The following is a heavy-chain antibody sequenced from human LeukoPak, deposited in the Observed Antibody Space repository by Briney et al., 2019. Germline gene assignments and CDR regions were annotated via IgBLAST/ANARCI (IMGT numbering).Heavy chain of an antibody. D-gene: IGHD5-18*01. Sequence: GASVKVSCKASGGTFSCYAISWVRQAPGQGLEWMGGIFPIFGTANYAQKFQGRVTITADESTSTAYMELSSLRSEDTAVYYCASRVGTTWIQLWLPLDYWGQGTLVTVSS. J-gene: IGHJ4*02. CDR2: IFPIFGTA. CDR1: GGTFSCYA. V-gene: IGHV1-69*13. CDR3: ASRVGTTWIQLWLPLDY.